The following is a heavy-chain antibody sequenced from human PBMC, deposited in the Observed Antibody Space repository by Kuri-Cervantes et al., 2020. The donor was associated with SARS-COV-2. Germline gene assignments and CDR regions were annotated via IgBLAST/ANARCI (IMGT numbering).Heavy chain of an antibody. CDR3: ARDMSIAAAGTDY. J-gene: IGHJ4*02. CDR2: ISYDGSNK. V-gene: IGHV3-30-3*01. Sequence: GGSLRLSCAASGFTFSSYAMHWVRQAPDKGLEWVAVISYDGSNKYYADSVKGRFTISRDNSKNTLYLQMNSLRAEDTAVYYCARDMSIAAAGTDYWGQGTLVTVSS. D-gene: IGHD6-13*01. CDR1: GFTFSSYA.